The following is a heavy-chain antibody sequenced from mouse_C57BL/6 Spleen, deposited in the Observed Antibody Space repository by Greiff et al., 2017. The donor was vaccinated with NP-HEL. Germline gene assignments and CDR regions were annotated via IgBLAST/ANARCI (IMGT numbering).Heavy chain of an antibody. CDR1: GFTFSSYG. Sequence: EVKVVESGGDLVKPGGSLKLSCAASGFTFSSYGMSWVRQTPDKRLEWVATISSGGSYTYYPDSVKGRFTISRDNAKNTLYLQMSSLKSEDTAMYYCARQLRSFAYWGQGTLVTVSA. CDR3: ARQLRSFAY. D-gene: IGHD1-1*01. CDR2: ISSGGSYT. V-gene: IGHV5-6*01. J-gene: IGHJ3*01.